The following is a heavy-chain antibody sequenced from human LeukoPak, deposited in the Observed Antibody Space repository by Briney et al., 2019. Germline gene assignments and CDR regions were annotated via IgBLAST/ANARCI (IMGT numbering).Heavy chain of an antibody. D-gene: IGHD2-15*01. V-gene: IGHV4-59*12. CDR3: ARDSVVGFDP. CDR2: IYYSGST. J-gene: IGHJ5*02. Sequence: PSETLSLTCTVSGGSISSYYWSWIRQPPGKGLEWIGYIYYSGSTNYNPSLKSRVTISVDTSKNQFSLKLSSVTAADTAVYYCARDSVVGFDPWGQGTLVTVSS. CDR1: GGSISSYY.